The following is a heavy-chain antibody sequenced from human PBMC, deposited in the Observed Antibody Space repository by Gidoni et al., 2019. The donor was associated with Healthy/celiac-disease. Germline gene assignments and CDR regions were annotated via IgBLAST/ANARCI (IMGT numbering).Heavy chain of an antibody. CDR3: TTDRGILFDYFYGMDV. J-gene: IGHJ6*02. D-gene: IGHD2-15*01. CDR1: GFTVGTAW. V-gene: IGHV3-15*01. Sequence: EVQPVESGGGVVKQGGTLGLSWAASGFTVGTAWMSWVRQVPGKGLEWFGRIKSKTDGGTTDYAAPGKGRFTSSRDDSTNTLYLQMNSLKTEDTAVYYCTTDRGILFDYFYGMDVWCQGTTVTVSS. CDR2: IKSKTDGGTT.